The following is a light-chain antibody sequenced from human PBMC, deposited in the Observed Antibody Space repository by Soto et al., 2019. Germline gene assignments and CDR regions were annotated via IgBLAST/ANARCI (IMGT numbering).Light chain of an antibody. CDR2: EVS. Sequence: QSALTQPASVSGSPGQSITISCTGTSSDVGGYNYVSWYQQHPGKAPKLMSYEVSNRPSGVSKRFSGSKSGNTASLTISGLQAEDEADYSCSSYTSSSTRVFGNGTKVTVL. CDR1: SSDVGGYNY. V-gene: IGLV2-14*01. CDR3: SSYTSSSTRV. J-gene: IGLJ1*01.